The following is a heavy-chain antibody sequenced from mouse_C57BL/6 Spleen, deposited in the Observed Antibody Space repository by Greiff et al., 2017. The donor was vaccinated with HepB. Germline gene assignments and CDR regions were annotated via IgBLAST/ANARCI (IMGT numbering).Heavy chain of an antibody. CDR2: IDPNSGGT. Sequence: QVQLQQPGAELVKPGASVKLSCKASGYTFTSYWMHWVKQRPGRGLEWIGRIDPNSGGTKYNEKFKSKATLTVDKPSSTAYMQLSSLTSEDSAVYYCASSITTVVASKAMDYWGQGTSVTVFS. J-gene: IGHJ4*01. D-gene: IGHD1-1*01. CDR1: GYTFTSYW. V-gene: IGHV1-72*01. CDR3: ASSITTVVASKAMDY.